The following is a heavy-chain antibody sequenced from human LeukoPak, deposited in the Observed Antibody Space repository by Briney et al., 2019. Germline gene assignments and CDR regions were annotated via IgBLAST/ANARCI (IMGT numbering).Heavy chain of an antibody. J-gene: IGHJ4*02. CDR2: VYYSGST. D-gene: IGHD1-26*01. CDR3: ARGGSGSYPPFDY. CDR1: GGSISSTNYY. Sequence: SETLSLTCIVSGGSISSTNYYWGWIRQPPGKGLEWIGTVYYSGSTYYNPSLKSRVTISVDTSKNQFSLKLSSVTAADTAVYYCARGGSGSYPPFDYWGQGTLVTVSS. V-gene: IGHV4-39*07.